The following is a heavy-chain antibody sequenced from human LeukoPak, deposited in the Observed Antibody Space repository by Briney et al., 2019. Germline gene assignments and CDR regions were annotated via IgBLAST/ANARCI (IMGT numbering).Heavy chain of an antibody. J-gene: IGHJ4*02. D-gene: IGHD4-11*01. CDR2: IYPGDSNT. CDR1: GYSFTSYW. CDR3: ARGMTTIDY. Sequence: GESLRISCKGSGYSFTSYWITWVRQMPGKGLEWMGIIYPGDSNTRYSPSFQGQVTVSADKSISTAYLQWSNLKASDTAMYYCARGMTTIDYWGQGTLVTVSS. V-gene: IGHV5-51*01.